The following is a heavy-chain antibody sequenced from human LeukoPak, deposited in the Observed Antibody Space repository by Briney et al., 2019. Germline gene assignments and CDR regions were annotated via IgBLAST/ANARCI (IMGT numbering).Heavy chain of an antibody. J-gene: IGHJ4*02. CDR2: IYYSGST. CDR3: TGELAGTTVHY. V-gene: IGHV4-39*07. CDR1: GGSISSSSYY. D-gene: IGHD1-7*01. Sequence: SETLSLTCTVSGGSISSSSYYWGWIRQPPGKGLEWIGSIYYSGSTYYNPSLKSRVTISVDTSKNQFSLKLSSVTAADTAVYFCTGELAGTTVHYWGQGTLVTVSS.